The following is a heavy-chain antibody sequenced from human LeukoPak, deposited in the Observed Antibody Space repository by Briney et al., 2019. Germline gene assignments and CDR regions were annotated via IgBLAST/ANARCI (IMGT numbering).Heavy chain of an antibody. Sequence: ASVKVSCKASGYTFTSYYMHWVRQAPGQGLEWMGIINPSGGSTSYAQKFQGRVTITADESTSTAYMELSSLRSEDTAVYYCASVDYGDVYYYYGMDVWGQGTTVTVSS. D-gene: IGHD4-17*01. CDR3: ASVDYGDVYYYYGMDV. CDR2: INPSGGST. CDR1: GYTFTSYY. J-gene: IGHJ6*02. V-gene: IGHV1-46*01.